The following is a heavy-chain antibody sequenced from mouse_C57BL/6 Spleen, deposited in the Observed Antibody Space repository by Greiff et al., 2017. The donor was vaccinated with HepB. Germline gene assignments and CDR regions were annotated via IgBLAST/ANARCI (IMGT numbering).Heavy chain of an antibody. J-gene: IGHJ2*01. CDR3: ARCAGYYRGAYYFDY. D-gene: IGHD2-3*01. CDR2: IYPGDGDT. V-gene: IGHV1-82*01. Sequence: VKLQESGPELVKPGASVKISCKASGYAFSSSWMNWVKQRPGKGLEWIGRIYPGDGDTNYNGKFKGKATLTADKSSSTAYMQLSSLTSEDSAVYFCARCAGYYRGAYYFDYWGQGTTLTVSS. CDR1: GYAFSSSW.